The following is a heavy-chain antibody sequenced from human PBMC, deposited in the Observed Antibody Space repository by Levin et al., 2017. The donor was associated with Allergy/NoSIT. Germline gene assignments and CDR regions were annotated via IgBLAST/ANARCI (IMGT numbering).Heavy chain of an antibody. CDR2: ISYDGSNK. Sequence: GESLKISCAASGFTFSSYAMHWVRQAPGKGLEWVAVISYDGSNKYYADSVKGRFTISRDNSKNTLYLQMNSLRAEDTAVYYCARDPSVDTAMPFDYWGQGTLVTVSS. CDR1: GFTFSSYA. D-gene: IGHD5-18*01. V-gene: IGHV3-30-3*01. CDR3: ARDPSVDTAMPFDY. J-gene: IGHJ4*02.